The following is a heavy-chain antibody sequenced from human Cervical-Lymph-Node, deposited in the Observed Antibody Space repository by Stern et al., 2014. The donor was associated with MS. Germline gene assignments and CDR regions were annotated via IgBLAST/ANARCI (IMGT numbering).Heavy chain of an antibody. CDR3: SQDPPEMNKPPHKKPVGA. V-gene: IGHV1-69*06. CDR1: GGSFSTYS. CDR2: IIPLFNTA. Sequence: QVQLVQSGAEVKTPGSSVKVSCKASGGSFSTYSISWVRQAHGQGLEWLGGIIPLFNTANYAPKFQGRVTITADKSTSTMYMELTSLTNEDTAVYYCSQDPPEMNKPPHKKPVGAWGQGTAVLVSS. D-gene: IGHD1-14*01. J-gene: IGHJ6*02.